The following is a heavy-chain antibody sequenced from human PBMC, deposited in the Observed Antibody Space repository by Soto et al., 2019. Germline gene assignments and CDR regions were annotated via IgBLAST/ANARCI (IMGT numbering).Heavy chain of an antibody. Sequence: LRLSCAASGFTFSSYAMSWVRQAPGKGLEWVSVISGSGGSTYYADSVKGRFTISRDNSKNTLYLQMNSLRAEDTAVYYCAKGRPHYDSSGYYRGPFNDAFDIWGQGTMVTVSS. CDR2: ISGSGGST. CDR1: GFTFSSYA. CDR3: AKGRPHYDSSGYYRGPFNDAFDI. D-gene: IGHD3-22*01. J-gene: IGHJ3*02. V-gene: IGHV3-23*01.